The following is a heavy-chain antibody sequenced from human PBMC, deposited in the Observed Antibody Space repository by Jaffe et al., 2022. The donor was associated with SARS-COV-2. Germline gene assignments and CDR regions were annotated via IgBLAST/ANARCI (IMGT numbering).Heavy chain of an antibody. CDR2: IYPADSST. V-gene: IGHV5-51*01. CDR3: ARLETGTINYNLYYYMDV. J-gene: IGHJ6*03. D-gene: IGHD1-1*01. CDR1: GYSFSNHW. Sequence: EVQLVQSGAEVKKPGESLKISCQGSGYSFSNHWIAWVRQMPGKGLEWMGLIYPADSSTRYCPSVQGQVTISADTSINTAYLQWSSLKASDTAMYYCARLETGTINYNLYYYMDVWGRGTTVTVSS.